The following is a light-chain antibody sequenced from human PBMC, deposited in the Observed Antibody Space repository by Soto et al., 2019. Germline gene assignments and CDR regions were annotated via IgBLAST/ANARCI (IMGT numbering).Light chain of an antibody. J-gene: IGLJ3*02. CDR2: EVS. CDR3: SSYTSSSTWV. CDR1: SSDVGGYNY. V-gene: IGLV2-14*01. Sequence: QSVLTQPASVSGSPGQSITISCTGTSSDVGGYNYVSWYQQHPGKAPKLMIHEVSNRPSGVSNRFSGSKSGNTASLTISELQAEDEADYYCSSYTSSSTWVFGGGTKLTVL.